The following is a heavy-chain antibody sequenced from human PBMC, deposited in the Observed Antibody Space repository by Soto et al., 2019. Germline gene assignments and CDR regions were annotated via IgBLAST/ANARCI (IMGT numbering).Heavy chain of an antibody. CDR1: GFTVSSYY. V-gene: IGHV3-53*01. J-gene: IGHJ4*02. D-gene: IGHD5-12*01. CDR3: ARGSHTGHDWDY. CDR2: IYTGGGT. Sequence: EVQLVESGGGLIQPGGSLRLSCAASGFTVSSYYMSWVRQAPGKGLEWVSVIYTGGGTYYTDSVKGRFPISRDISRNTLNLQMDSLRAEDTAVYYCARGSHTGHDWDYWGQGTLVTVSS.